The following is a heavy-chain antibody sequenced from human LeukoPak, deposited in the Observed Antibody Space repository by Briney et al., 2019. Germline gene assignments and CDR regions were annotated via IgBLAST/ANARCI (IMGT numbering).Heavy chain of an antibody. CDR3: ARAPDAGTTDY. D-gene: IGHD1-7*01. CDR2: INQDGSEK. Sequence: GGSLRLSCEVSGFTFRIYWMSWVRQAPGKGPEWVANINQDGSEKYYVDSVKGRFTISRDNAENSLYLQLNSLRADDTAVYFCARAPDAGTTDYWGQGTLVTVSS. V-gene: IGHV3-7*01. J-gene: IGHJ4*02. CDR1: GFTFRIYW.